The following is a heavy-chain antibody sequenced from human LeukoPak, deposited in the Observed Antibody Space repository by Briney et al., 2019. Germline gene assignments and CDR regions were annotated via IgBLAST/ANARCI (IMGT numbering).Heavy chain of an antibody. CDR2: IYYSGST. CDR3: ARKEGTN. J-gene: IGHJ4*02. D-gene: IGHD2-2*01. Sequence: PSETLSLTCTVSGGSISSNFWSWIRQPPGKGLEWIGYIYYSGSTNYNPSLKSRVTMSVDTSKNQFSLKLSSATAADTAVYYCARKEGTNWGQGTLVTVSS. V-gene: IGHV4-59*01. CDR1: GGSISSNF.